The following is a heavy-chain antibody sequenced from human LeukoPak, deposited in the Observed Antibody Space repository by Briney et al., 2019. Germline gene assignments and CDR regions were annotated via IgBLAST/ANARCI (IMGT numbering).Heavy chain of an antibody. V-gene: IGHV4-39*07. CDR2: IYYSGST. J-gene: IGHJ4*02. CDR3: ARVWLLRLLWFGEFRGPGGYFDY. Sequence: PSETLSLTCSVSGGSISSKTYFWGWIRQPPGKGLEWIGSIYYSGSTYYNPSLSSRVTISEDTSKNQLSLRLSSVTAADTAVYYCARVWLLRLLWFGEFRGPGGYFDYWGQGTLVTVSS. CDR1: GGSISSKTYF. D-gene: IGHD3-10*01.